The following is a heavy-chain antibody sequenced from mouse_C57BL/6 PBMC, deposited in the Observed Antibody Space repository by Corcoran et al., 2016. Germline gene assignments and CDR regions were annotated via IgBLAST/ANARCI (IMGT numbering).Heavy chain of an antibody. CDR2: ISYDGSN. J-gene: IGHJ1*03. CDR3: ARGRYGNYWYFDV. CDR1: GYSITSGYY. Sequence: DVQLQESGPGLVKPSQSLSLTCSVTGYSITSGYYWNWIRQFPGNKLEWMGYISYDGSNNYNPSLKNRISITRDTSKNQFFLKLNSVTTEDTATYYCARGRYGNYWYFDVWGTGTTVTVSS. V-gene: IGHV3-6*01. D-gene: IGHD2-1*01.